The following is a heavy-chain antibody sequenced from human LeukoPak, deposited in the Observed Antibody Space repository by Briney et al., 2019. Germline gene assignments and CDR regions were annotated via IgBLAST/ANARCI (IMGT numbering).Heavy chain of an antibody. J-gene: IGHJ4*02. Sequence: GGSLRLSCAASGFTFSDYYMNWIRQAPGKGLEWVSYISSSSSYTNYADSVKGRFTISRDNAKNSLYLQMNSLRAEDTAVYYCARGSPYYYGSAIHWGQGTLVTVSS. CDR1: GFTFSDYY. V-gene: IGHV3-11*06. CDR2: ISSSSSYT. D-gene: IGHD3-10*01. CDR3: ARGSPYYYGSAIH.